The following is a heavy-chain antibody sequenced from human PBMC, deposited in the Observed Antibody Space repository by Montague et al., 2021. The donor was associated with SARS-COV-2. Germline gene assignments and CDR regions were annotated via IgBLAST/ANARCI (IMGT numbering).Heavy chain of an antibody. D-gene: IGHD3-22*01. V-gene: IGHV4-61*01. CDR1: GVSISSGSYY. J-gene: IGHJ4*02. Sequence: SETLSLTCSVSGVSISSGSYYWSWVRQPPGKGLEWIGYVYHTGSTNYXPSLKSRVTLSIDMSKNQFSLNLTSVTAADTAVYYCVREKYYFDDSGSKWGQGTLVTV. CDR3: VREKYYFDDSGSK. CDR2: VYHTGST.